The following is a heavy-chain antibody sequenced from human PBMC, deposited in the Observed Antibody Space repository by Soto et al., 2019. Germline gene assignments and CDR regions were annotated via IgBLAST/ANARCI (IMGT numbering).Heavy chain of an antibody. J-gene: IGHJ6*02. CDR1: GYTFTGYY. CDR2: INPNSGGT. Sequence: ASVKVSCKASGYTFTGYYMHLGRQAPGQGLEWMGWINPNSGGTNYAQKFQGWVTMNRATSISTAYMELSSLRSEDTAVYYCARGEHGSSYGYGLYYYYGMDVRGQGTTVTVTS. CDR3: ARGEHGSSYGYGLYYYYGMDV. V-gene: IGHV1-2*04. D-gene: IGHD5-18*01.